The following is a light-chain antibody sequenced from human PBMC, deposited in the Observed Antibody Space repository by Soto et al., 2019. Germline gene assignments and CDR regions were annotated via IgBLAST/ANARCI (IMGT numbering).Light chain of an antibody. J-gene: IGLJ3*02. CDR3: SSYTTSSALV. Sequence: QSALTQPASVSGSPAQSITISCTGTTSDVGGYNYVSWYQQHPGKAPKLMIYGVGNRPSGVSNRFSGSKSGNTASLTISGLQAEDEADYYCSSYTTSSALVFGGGTKVTVL. V-gene: IGLV2-14*01. CDR1: TSDVGGYNY. CDR2: GVG.